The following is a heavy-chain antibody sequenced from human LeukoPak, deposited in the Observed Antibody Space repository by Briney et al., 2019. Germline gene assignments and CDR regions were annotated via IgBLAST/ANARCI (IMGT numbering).Heavy chain of an antibody. V-gene: IGHV3-30*18. D-gene: IGHD6-19*01. CDR2: ISYDGSDK. CDR3: AKDQEWLTSYYYYGMDV. Sequence: PGGSLRLSCAASGFTFSNYGVHWVRQAPGKGLEWVAVISYDGSDKYYADSVKGRFTISRDNSKNTLYLQMNSLRAEDTAVYYCAKDQEWLTSYYYYGMDVWGQGTTVTVSS. J-gene: IGHJ6*02. CDR1: GFTFSNYG.